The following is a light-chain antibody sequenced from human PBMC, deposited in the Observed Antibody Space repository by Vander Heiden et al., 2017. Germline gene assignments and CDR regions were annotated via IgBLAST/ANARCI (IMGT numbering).Light chain of an antibody. Sequence: QSVLTQPPSVSGAPAQRVTISCTGNSSNVGAGYDVHWYQHLQGKAPTLLIFRDTNRPSGVPDRFSASKSDTSASLAITGLQAEDEADYYCQSLDSRLSGYVFGSGTKVTVL. CDR1: SSNVGAGYD. J-gene: IGLJ1*01. CDR2: RDT. CDR3: QSLDSRLSGYV. V-gene: IGLV1-40*01.